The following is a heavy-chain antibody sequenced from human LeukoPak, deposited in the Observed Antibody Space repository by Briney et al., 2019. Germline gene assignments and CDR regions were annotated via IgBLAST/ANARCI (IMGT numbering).Heavy chain of an antibody. CDR3: ARGPLIAAAGTW. J-gene: IGHJ4*02. CDR2: INSDGSST. CDR1: GFTFSSYW. V-gene: IGHV3-74*01. Sequence: GGSLRLSCAVSGFTFSSYWMHWVRQAPGKGLVWVSRINSDGSSTSYADSVKGRFTISRDDAKNTLYLQMNSLRAEDTAVYYCARGPLIAAAGTWWGQGTLVTVSS. D-gene: IGHD6-13*01.